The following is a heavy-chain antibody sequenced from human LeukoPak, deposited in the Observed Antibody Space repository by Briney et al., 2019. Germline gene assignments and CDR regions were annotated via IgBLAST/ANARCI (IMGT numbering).Heavy chain of an antibody. CDR1: GGSISSYY. Sequence: SETLSLTCTVSGGSISSYYWSWIRQPPGKGLEWIGYTYYSGSTNYNPSLKSRVTISVDTSKSQFSLKLSSVTAADTAVYYCARMTVTSDAFDIWGQGTMVTVSS. J-gene: IGHJ3*02. CDR3: ARMTVTSDAFDI. V-gene: IGHV4-59*01. CDR2: TYYSGST. D-gene: IGHD4-17*01.